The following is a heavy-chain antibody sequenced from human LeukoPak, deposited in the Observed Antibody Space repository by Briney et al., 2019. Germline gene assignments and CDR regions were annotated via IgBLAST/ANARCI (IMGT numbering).Heavy chain of an antibody. V-gene: IGHV3-20*04. J-gene: IGHJ4*02. CDR1: GFTFDDYG. Sequence: GGSLRLSCAASGFTFDDYGMSWVRQAPGKGLEWVPGINWNGGSTGYADSVKGRFTISRGNAKNSLYLQMNSLRAEDTALYYCARAELGGPIDYWGQGTLVTVSS. CDR3: ARAELGGPIDY. D-gene: IGHD3-10*01. CDR2: INWNGGST.